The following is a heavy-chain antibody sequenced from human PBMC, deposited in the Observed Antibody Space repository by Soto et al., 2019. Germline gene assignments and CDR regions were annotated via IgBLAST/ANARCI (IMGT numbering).Heavy chain of an antibody. V-gene: IGHV3-15*01. CDR1: GFNLSHPW. CDR3: TTGIYYDILTGYHNVAY. Sequence: GGSLRLSCVASGFNLSHPWMTWVRQAAGKGLEWVGRIKSKTDGGTADYAAPVKGRATISRDDSKNTVYLQMNSLKTEDTAVYYCTTGIYYDILTGYHNVAYWGQGALVTFSS. CDR2: IKSKTDGGTA. D-gene: IGHD3-9*01. J-gene: IGHJ4*02.